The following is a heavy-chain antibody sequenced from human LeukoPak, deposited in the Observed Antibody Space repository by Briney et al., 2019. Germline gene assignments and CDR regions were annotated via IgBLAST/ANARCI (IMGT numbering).Heavy chain of an antibody. V-gene: IGHV3-30-3*01. CDR1: GFTFSIYA. D-gene: IGHD4-17*01. Sequence: GGSLRLSCAASGFTFSIYAMHWVRQAPGKGLEWVALISYDGSRKYYADSVKGRFTISRDNSKNTMYVEMNSLRAEDTAEYYCARGPETTGFYYYMDVWGKGTTVTVSS. CDR2: ISYDGSRK. CDR3: ARGPETTGFYYYMDV. J-gene: IGHJ6*03.